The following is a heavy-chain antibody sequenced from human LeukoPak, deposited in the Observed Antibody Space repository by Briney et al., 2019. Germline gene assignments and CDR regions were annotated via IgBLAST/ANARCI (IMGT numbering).Heavy chain of an antibody. CDR3: ASGGTAMVKPFDY. CDR1: GFTFSTYS. CDR2: ISDGSRYI. D-gene: IGHD5-18*01. Sequence: PGGSLRLSCAVSGFTFSTYSMNWVRQAPGKGLEWVASISDGSRYIFYAESVKGRFTISRDDAKNSLYLQMNSLRAEDTAVYYCASGGTAMVKPFDYWGQGTLVTVSS. V-gene: IGHV3-21*01. J-gene: IGHJ4*02.